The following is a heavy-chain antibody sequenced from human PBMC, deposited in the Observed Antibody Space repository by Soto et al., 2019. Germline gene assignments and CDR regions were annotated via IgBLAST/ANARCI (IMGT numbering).Heavy chain of an antibody. J-gene: IGHJ5*02. CDR3: AGDPDSHYNDRNAYSYP. CDR2: IIPIIGII. Sequence: QVQLVQSGAEVKKPGSSVKVSCKASGGTFSTYTITWVRQAPGQGLEWMGRIIPIIGIINYAQKFQGRVTITADKFTGTAYMEMTRLRADDTAVYYCAGDPDSHYNDRNAYSYPWGQGTLVTVSS. D-gene: IGHD3-22*01. V-gene: IGHV1-69*08. CDR1: GGTFSTYT.